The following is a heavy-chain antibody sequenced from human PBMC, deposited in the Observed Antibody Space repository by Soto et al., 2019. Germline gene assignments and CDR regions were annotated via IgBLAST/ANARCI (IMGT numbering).Heavy chain of an antibody. CDR3: ARDLPAMANGMDV. Sequence: EVQLVESGGGLIQPGGSLRLSCAASGFIVSSSYMRWVRQAPGKGLEWVSAIYSGGSTYYAAYVKGRFTISRDNSKNMVYLQINSLSAEDTAVYYCARDLPAMANGMDVWGQGTTVIVSS. J-gene: IGHJ6*02. V-gene: IGHV3-53*01. D-gene: IGHD5-18*01. CDR1: GFIVSSSY. CDR2: IYSGGST.